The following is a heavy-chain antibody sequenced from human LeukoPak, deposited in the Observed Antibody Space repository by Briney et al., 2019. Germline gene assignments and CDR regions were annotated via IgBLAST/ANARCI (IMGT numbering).Heavy chain of an antibody. Sequence: PSETLSLTCTVSGGSISRNSDYWGWIRQPPGKGLEWIGSIYYGGSTYYNPSLKSRVTISVDTSKNQFSLKLSSVTAADTAVYYCARAVGWDIVVVNWGQGTLVTVSS. CDR1: GGSISRNSDY. CDR2: IYYGGST. J-gene: IGHJ4*02. CDR3: ARAVGWDIVVVN. D-gene: IGHD2-2*01. V-gene: IGHV4-39*07.